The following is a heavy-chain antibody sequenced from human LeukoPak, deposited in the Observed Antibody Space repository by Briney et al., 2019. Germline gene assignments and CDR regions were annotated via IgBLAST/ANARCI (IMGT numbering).Heavy chain of an antibody. Sequence: SETLSLTCTVSGGSISSYYWSWIRQPPCRGLEGIGYIYYCGSTNYNPSLKSRVTISVDTSKNQFSLKLSSVTAADTAVYYCARDGQWPGMDVWGKGTTVTVSS. CDR2: IYYCGST. D-gene: IGHD6-19*01. CDR1: GGSISSYY. CDR3: ARDGQWPGMDV. J-gene: IGHJ6*04. V-gene: IGHV4-59*01.